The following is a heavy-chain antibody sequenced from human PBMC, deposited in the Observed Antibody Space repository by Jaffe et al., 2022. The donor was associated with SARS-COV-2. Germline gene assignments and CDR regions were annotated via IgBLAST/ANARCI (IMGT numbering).Heavy chain of an antibody. Sequence: QVQLQESGPGLVKPSETLSLTCTVSGGSISSYYWSWIRQPPGKGLEWIGYIYYSGSTNYNPSLKSRVTISVDTSKNQFSLKLSSVTAADTAVYYCARRSADYYDSSGVRDWGWYFDLWGRGTLVTVSS. D-gene: IGHD3-22*01. CDR2: IYYSGST. CDR3: ARRSADYYDSSGVRDWGWYFDL. V-gene: IGHV4-59*08. J-gene: IGHJ2*01. CDR1: GGSISSYY.